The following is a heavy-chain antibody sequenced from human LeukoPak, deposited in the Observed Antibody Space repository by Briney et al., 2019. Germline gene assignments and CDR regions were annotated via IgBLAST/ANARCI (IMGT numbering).Heavy chain of an antibody. CDR2: IYHSGST. CDR3: ARWDSGEWFHDAFDI. J-gene: IGHJ3*02. D-gene: IGHD3-3*01. CDR1: GYSISSGHY. Sequence: SETLSLTCAVSGYSISSGHYWGWIRQPPGKGLEWIGSIYHSGSTYYNPSLKSRITISVDTSKNQFSLKLSSVTAADTAVYYCARWDSGEWFHDAFDIWGQGTMVTVSS. V-gene: IGHV4-38-2*01.